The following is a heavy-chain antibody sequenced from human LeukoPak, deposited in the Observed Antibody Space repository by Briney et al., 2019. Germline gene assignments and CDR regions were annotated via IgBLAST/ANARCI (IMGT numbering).Heavy chain of an antibody. CDR1: GYTFTNYG. CDR2: ISAYNGNT. J-gene: IGHJ5*02. Sequence: ASVKVSCKASGYTFTNYGIIWVRQAPGQGLEWMGRISAYNGNTNYAQKLQGRVTVTTDTSTSTAYMELRSLRSDDTAVYFCARDLGVTMVRGVANWLDPWGQGTLVTVSS. D-gene: IGHD3-10*01. V-gene: IGHV1-18*01. CDR3: ARDLGVTMVRGVANWLDP.